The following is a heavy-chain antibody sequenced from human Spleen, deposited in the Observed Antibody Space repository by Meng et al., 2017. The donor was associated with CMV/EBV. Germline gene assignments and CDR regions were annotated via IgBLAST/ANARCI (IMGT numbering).Heavy chain of an antibody. CDR2: IYYSGST. Sequence: TCTVSGGSISSSRYYWGWIRQPPGKGLEWIGSIYYSGSTYYNPSLKSRVTISVDTSKNQFSLKLSSVTAADTAVYYCARRKSDLFDYWGQGTLVTV. J-gene: IGHJ4*02. V-gene: IGHV4-39*01. CDR3: ARRKSDLFDY. CDR1: GGSISSSRYY.